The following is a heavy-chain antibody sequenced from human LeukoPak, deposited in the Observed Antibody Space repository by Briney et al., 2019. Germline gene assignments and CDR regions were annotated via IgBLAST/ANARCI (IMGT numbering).Heavy chain of an antibody. CDR3: ASRYDFWSGYYIR. D-gene: IGHD3-3*01. V-gene: IGHV4-34*01. Sequence: SETLSLTCAVYGGSFSGYYWSWIRQPPGKGLEWIGEINHSGSTNYNPSLKSRVTISVDTSKNQFSLKLSSVTAADTAVYYCASRYDFWSGYYIRWGQGTLVTVSS. CDR2: INHSGST. CDR1: GGSFSGYY. J-gene: IGHJ4*02.